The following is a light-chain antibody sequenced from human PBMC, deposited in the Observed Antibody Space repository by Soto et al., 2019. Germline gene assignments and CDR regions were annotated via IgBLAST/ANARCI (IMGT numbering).Light chain of an antibody. V-gene: IGKV3-15*01. CDR3: QQYNNWPRT. CDR2: GAS. J-gene: IGKJ1*01. CDR1: QSVRSH. Sequence: EIVLTQSPATLSVSPGESVTLSCRASQSVRSHLAWYQQKPGQAPRLLIFGASTRATGIPARFSGSGSGTEFTLTISSLQSEDFVVYYCQQYNNWPRTFGQGTKVDI.